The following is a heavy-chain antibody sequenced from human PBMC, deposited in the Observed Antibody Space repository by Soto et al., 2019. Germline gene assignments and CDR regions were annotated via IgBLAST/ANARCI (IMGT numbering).Heavy chain of an antibody. D-gene: IGHD3-10*01. CDR1: GFTFNNYA. CDR2: ISGGGDTT. CDR3: AKGRGGSGSLTPRVDF. J-gene: IGHJ4*02. Sequence: EVQLLESVGGLVQPGGSLRLSCAASGFTFNNYAMTCVRQAPGKGLEWVSAISGGGDTTSYADSVKGRFTVSRDGSKNTLYLQMSSLRAEDTALYYCAKGRGGSGSLTPRVDFWGQGTLVTVSS. V-gene: IGHV3-23*01.